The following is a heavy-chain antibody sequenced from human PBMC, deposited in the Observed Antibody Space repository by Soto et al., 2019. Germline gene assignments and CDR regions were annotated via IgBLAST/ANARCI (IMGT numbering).Heavy chain of an antibody. J-gene: IGHJ4*02. CDR1: RFTFSDYY. V-gene: IGHV3-11*06. Sequence: AGGSLRLSCAASRFTFSDYYMSWIRQAPGKGLEWVSYISSSSSYTNYADSVKGRFTISRDNAKNSLYLQMNSLRAEDTAVYYCAREGPYSGSYFPYWGQGTLVTVSS. CDR3: AREGPYSGSYFPY. CDR2: ISSSSSYT. D-gene: IGHD1-26*01.